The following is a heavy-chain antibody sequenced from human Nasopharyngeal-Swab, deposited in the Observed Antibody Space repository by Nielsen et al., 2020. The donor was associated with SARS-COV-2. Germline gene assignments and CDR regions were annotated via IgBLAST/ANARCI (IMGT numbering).Heavy chain of an antibody. CDR3: ARDVIAAAGDYYYYGMDV. CDR1: GGTFSSYA. V-gene: IGHV1-69*13. J-gene: IGHJ6*02. Sequence: SVTVSCQASGGTFSSYASSWVRQAPGQGLEWMGGIIPIFGTANYAQKFQGRVTITADESTSTAYMELSSLRSEDTAVYYCARDVIAAAGDYYYYGMDVWGQGTTVTVSS. CDR2: IIPIFGTA. D-gene: IGHD6-13*01.